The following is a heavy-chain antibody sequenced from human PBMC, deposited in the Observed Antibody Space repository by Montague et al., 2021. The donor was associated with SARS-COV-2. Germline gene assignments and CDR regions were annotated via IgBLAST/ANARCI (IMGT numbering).Heavy chain of an antibody. CDR2: INHSGST. D-gene: IGHD3-10*01. CDR3: ARGRRILLWFGELLSGGDYYGMGG. V-gene: IGHV4-34*01. CDR1: GGSFSGYY. J-gene: IGHJ6*02. Sequence: SETLSLTCAVYGGSFSGYYWSWIRQPPGKGLEWIGEINHSGSTNYNPSLKSRVTISVDTSKNQFSLKLSSVTAADTAVYYCARGRRILLWFGELLSGGDYYGMGGLGQGTTVTVSS.